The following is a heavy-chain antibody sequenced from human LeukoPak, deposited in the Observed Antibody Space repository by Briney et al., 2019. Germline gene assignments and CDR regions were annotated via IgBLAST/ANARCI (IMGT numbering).Heavy chain of an antibody. J-gene: IGHJ6*02. Sequence: GGSLRLSCAASGFTFSSYWMHWVRHAPGRGLMWVSRIKSDGSETSYADSGKGRSTISRDSARNTLYLKMNSLRPEDTAIYYCASDRVFYGLEVWGQRTTVSVSS. CDR3: ASDRVFYGLEV. CDR1: GFTFSSYW. CDR2: IKSDGSET. D-gene: IGHD3-10*01. V-gene: IGHV3-74*01.